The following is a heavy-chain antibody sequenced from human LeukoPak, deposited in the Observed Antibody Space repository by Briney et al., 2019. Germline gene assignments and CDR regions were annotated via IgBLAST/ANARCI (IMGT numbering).Heavy chain of an antibody. Sequence: SETLSLTCAVYGGSFSGYYWSWIRQPPGKGLEWIGEINHSGSTNYNPSLKSRVTISVDTSKNQFSLKLSSVTAADTAVYYCARVPTGFGDAFDIWGQGTMVTVSS. D-gene: IGHD2-15*01. CDR2: INHSGST. J-gene: IGHJ3*02. CDR3: ARVPTGFGDAFDI. CDR1: GGSFSGYY. V-gene: IGHV4-34*01.